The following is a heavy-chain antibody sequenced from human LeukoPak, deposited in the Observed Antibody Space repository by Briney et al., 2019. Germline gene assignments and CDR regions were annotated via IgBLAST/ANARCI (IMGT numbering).Heavy chain of an antibody. J-gene: IGHJ5*02. V-gene: IGHV4-34*01. CDR3: ASTYYGSGSYPRYDWFDP. D-gene: IGHD3-10*01. Sequence: SETLSLTCAVYGGSFSGYYWSWIRQPPGKGLEWIGEINHSGSTSYNPSLKSRVTISVDTSKNQFSLKLSSVTAADTAVYYCASTYYGSGSYPRYDWFDPWGQGTLVTVSS. CDR1: GGSFSGYY. CDR2: INHSGST.